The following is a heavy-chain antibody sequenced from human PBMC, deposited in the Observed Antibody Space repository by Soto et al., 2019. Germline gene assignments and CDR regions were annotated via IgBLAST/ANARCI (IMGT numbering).Heavy chain of an antibody. J-gene: IGHJ4*02. CDR1: GFTFSSDA. CDR3: ARKGYGSGSYYVDY. Sequence: GGSLRLSCAASGFTFSSDAMSWVRQAPGKGLEWVSAISGSGGSTYYADSVKGRFTISRDDSNNMVYLQMTSLKIEDTAVYYCARKGYGSGSYYVDYWGQGTLVTVSS. D-gene: IGHD3-10*01. CDR2: ISGSGGST. V-gene: IGHV3-23*01.